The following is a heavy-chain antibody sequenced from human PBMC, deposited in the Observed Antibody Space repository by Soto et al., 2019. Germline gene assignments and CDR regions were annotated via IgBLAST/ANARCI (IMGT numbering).Heavy chain of an antibody. J-gene: IGHJ6*02. V-gene: IGHV4-4*02. Sequence: SETLSLTCAVSGVSISSSNWWSWVRQPPGKGLEWIGEIYHSGSTNYNPSLKSRVTISVDKSKNQFSLKLSSVTAADTAVYYCARVGGSYYYGMDVLGQGTTVTVSS. CDR2: IYHSGST. CDR3: ARVGGSYYYGMDV. D-gene: IGHD1-26*01. CDR1: GVSISSSNW.